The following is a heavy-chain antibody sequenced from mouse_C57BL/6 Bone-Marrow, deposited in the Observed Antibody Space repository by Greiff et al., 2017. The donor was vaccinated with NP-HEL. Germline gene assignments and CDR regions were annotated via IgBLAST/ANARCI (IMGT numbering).Heavy chain of an antibody. J-gene: IGHJ4*01. CDR1: GFTFSDYY. CDR2: ISNGGGST. V-gene: IGHV5-12*01. D-gene: IGHD2-1*01. Sequence: DVKLVESGGGLVQPGGSLKLSCAASGFTFSDYYMYWVRQTPEKRLEWVAYISNGGGSTYYPDTVKGRFTISRDNAKNTLYLQMSRLKSEDTAMYYCARHYYGNYFYAMDYWGQGTSVTVSS. CDR3: ARHYYGNYFYAMDY.